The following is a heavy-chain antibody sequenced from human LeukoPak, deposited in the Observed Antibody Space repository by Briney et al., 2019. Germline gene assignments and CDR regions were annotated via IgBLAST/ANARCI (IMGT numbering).Heavy chain of an antibody. D-gene: IGHD1-26*01. CDR1: GFTFSSYA. CDR2: ISSNGGST. V-gene: IGHV3-64*04. Sequence: PGGSLRLSCAASGFTFSSYAMHWVRQAPGKGLEYVSAISSNGGSTYYADSVKGRFTISRDNAKNSLYLQMNSLRAEDTAVYYCARSGIVGATALSDYWGQGTLVTVSS. J-gene: IGHJ4*02. CDR3: ARSGIVGATALSDY.